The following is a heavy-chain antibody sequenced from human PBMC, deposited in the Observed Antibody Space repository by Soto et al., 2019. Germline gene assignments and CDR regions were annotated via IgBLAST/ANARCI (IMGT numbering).Heavy chain of an antibody. Sequence: QVQLVESGGGVVQPGRSLRLSCAASGFTFSSYGMHWVRQAPGKGLEWVAVISYDGSNKYYADSVKGRFTISRDNSKNTLYLQMNSRRAEDTAVYYCAKDLAAGFDYWGQGTLVTVSS. J-gene: IGHJ4*02. V-gene: IGHV3-30*18. D-gene: IGHD6-13*01. CDR3: AKDLAAGFDY. CDR1: GFTFSSYG. CDR2: ISYDGSNK.